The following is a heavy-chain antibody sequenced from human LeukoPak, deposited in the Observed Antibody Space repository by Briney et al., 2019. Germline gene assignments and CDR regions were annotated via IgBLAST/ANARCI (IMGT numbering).Heavy chain of an antibody. J-gene: IGHJ4*02. CDR2: IRYDGSNK. D-gene: IGHD1-26*01. V-gene: IGHV3-30*02. CDR3: AKDQVGATVGALGY. Sequence: TGGTLRLSCAASGFTFSSYGMHWVRQAPGKGLEWVAFIRYDGSNKYYADSVKGRFTISRDNSKNTLYLQMNSLRAEDTAVYYCAKDQVGATVGALGYWAQGTLVTVSS. CDR1: GFTFSSYG.